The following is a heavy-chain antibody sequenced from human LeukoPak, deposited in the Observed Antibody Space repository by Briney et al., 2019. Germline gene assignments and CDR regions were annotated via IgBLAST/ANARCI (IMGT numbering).Heavy chain of an antibody. CDR2: FDPEDGET. J-gene: IGHJ5*02. D-gene: IGHD5-12*01. Sequence: ASVKVSCKVFGYTLTEISIHWVRQAPGKGLEWMGGFDPEDGETIYAEKFQARVTLTEDTSRDTAYMKLSSLRSEDTAVYYCATTGAVTVATTGWFDPWGQGTLVTVSS. CDR1: GYTLTEIS. CDR3: ATTGAVTVATTGWFDP. V-gene: IGHV1-24*01.